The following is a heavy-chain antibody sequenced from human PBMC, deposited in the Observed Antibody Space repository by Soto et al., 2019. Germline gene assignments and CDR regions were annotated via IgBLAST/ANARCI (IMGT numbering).Heavy chain of an antibody. V-gene: IGHV1-46*01. CDR1: GYTFTSYY. D-gene: IGHD5-18*01. CDR3: ARARGATRKTWIQLWLHDYFDY. Sequence: ASVKVSCKASGYTFTSYYMHWVRQAPGQGLEWMGIINPSGGSTSYAQKFQGRVTMTRDTSTSTVYMELSSLRSEDTAVYYCARARGATRKTWIQLWLHDYFDYWGQGTLVTVSS. J-gene: IGHJ4*02. CDR2: INPSGGST.